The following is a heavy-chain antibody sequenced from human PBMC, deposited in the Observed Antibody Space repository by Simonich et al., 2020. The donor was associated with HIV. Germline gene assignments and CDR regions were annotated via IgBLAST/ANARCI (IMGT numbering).Heavy chain of an antibody. CDR1: GYTFTGYY. V-gene: IGHV1-2*02. Sequence: QVQLVQSGAEVKKPGASVKGSCKASGYTFTGYYMHWGRQAPGQGLGGRRCSNPNGGGTNYAQKLQGRVTMTRDTSISTAYMELSRLRSDDTAVYYCAREGSSGWSNWGQGTLVTVSS. J-gene: IGHJ4*02. CDR3: AREGSSGWSN. D-gene: IGHD6-19*01. CDR2: SNPNGGGT.